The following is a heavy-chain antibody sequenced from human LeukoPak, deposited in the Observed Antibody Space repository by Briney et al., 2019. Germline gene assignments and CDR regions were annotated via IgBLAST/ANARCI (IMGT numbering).Heavy chain of an antibody. Sequence: SETLSLTCAVYGGSFSGYYWSWIRQPPGKGLEWIGEINHSGSTNYNPSLKSRVTISVDTSKSQFSLKLSSVTAADTAVYYCAREPYSGSYKGVDYWGQGTLVTVSS. D-gene: IGHD1-26*01. J-gene: IGHJ4*02. V-gene: IGHV4-34*01. CDR1: GGSFSGYY. CDR3: AREPYSGSYKGVDY. CDR2: INHSGST.